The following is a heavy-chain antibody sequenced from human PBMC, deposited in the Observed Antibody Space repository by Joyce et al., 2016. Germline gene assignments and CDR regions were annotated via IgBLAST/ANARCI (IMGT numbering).Heavy chain of an antibody. D-gene: IGHD1-14*01. Sequence: QVLLVQSGATVKRPGSSLKVSCKSSGGAFSNFTVNWVRPAPVQRLEWMGGISPFFGAAKYAEHFQGRVTLTADLSTRTAFMELSSLTSADTAVYYCARGGTSSDNFFFYTLDIWGPGTTVIVSS. CDR3: ARGGTSSDNFFFYTLDI. CDR1: GGAFSNFT. CDR2: ISPFFGAA. V-gene: IGHV1-69*12. J-gene: IGHJ6*02.